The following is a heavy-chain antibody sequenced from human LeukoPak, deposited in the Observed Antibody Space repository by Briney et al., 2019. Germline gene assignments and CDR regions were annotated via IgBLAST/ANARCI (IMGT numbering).Heavy chain of an antibody. CDR2: IHHCGGS. D-gene: IGHD3-10*01. CDR1: YGALSGYY. CDR3: ARGGGLRRSWLDL. V-gene: IGHV4-34*01. J-gene: IGHJ5*02. Sequence: SETLSLTCGVEYGALSGYYWTWIRQPPGKGLEWIGEIHHCGGSNYNASLKSRVTISLDTSKNQFSLKLTSMTAADTATYFCARGGGLRRSWLDLWGQGTLVTVSS.